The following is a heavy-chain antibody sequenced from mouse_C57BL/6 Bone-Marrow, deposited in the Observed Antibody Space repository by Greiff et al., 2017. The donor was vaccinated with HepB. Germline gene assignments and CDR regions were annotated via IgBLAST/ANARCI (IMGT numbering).Heavy chain of an antibody. J-gene: IGHJ4*01. CDR2: IRSKSNNYAT. D-gene: IGHD2-3*01. CDR1: GFSFNTYA. CDR3: VRRGRSADGYYEAMDY. V-gene: IGHV10-1*01. Sequence: EVKLVESGGGLVQPKGSLKLSCAASGFSFNTYAMNWVRQAPGKGLEWVARIRSKSNNYATYYADSVKDRFTISRDDSESMLYLQMNNLKTEDTAMYYCVRRGRSADGYYEAMDYWGQGTSVTVSS.